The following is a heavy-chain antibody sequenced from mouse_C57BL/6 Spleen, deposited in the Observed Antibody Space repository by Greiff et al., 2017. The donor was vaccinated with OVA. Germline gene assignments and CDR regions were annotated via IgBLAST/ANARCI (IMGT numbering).Heavy chain of an antibody. CDR1: GYTFTSYW. D-gene: IGHD1-1*01. V-gene: IGHV1-5*01. J-gene: IGHJ2*01. CDR2: IYPGNSDT. CDR3: TRGYGSSLYFDY. Sequence: VQLQQSGPVLARPGASVKMSCKTSGYTFTSYWMHWVKQRPGQGLEWIGAIYPGNSDTSYNQKFKGKAKLTAVTSASTAYMELSSLTNEDSAVYYCTRGYGSSLYFDYWGQGTTLTVSS.